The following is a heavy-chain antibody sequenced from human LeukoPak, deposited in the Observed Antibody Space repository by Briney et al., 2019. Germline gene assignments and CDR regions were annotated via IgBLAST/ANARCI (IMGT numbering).Heavy chain of an antibody. Sequence: ASVKVSCKASGYTFSSYGISWVRQAPGQGLEWIGWISPYKGNTNYAQNLQGRVTMTTDTSTSTAYMELRSLRSDDTAVYYCARSIPGGMIYYYYYYMDVWGKGTTVTVSS. CDR2: ISPYKGNT. CDR3: ARSIPGGMIYYYYYYMDV. CDR1: GYTFSSYG. V-gene: IGHV1-18*01. J-gene: IGHJ6*03. D-gene: IGHD3-22*01.